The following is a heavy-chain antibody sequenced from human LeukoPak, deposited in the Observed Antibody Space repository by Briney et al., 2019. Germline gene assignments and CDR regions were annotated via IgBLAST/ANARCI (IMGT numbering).Heavy chain of an antibody. CDR3: ASRSTYYDFWSGYYDRYYYYGMDV. V-gene: IGHV1-46*01. CDR2: INPSGGGT. J-gene: IGHJ6*02. CDR1: GYSFTSYY. Sequence: ASVKVSCKASGYSFTSYYMHWVRQAPGQGLEWMGIINPSGGGTSYAQKFQGRVTMTRNTSISTAYMELSSLRSEDTAVYYCASRSTYYDFWSGYYDRYYYYGMDVWGQGTTVTVSS. D-gene: IGHD3-3*01.